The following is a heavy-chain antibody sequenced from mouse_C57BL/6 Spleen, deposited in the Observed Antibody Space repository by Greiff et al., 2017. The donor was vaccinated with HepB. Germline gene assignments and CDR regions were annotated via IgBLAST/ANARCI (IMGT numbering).Heavy chain of an antibody. V-gene: IGHV5-17*01. J-gene: IGHJ3*01. D-gene: IGHD4-1*01. CDR1: GFTFSDYG. Sequence: AQLKESGGGLVKPGGSLKLSCAASGFTFSDYGMHWVRQAPEKGLEWVAYISSGSSTIYYADTVKGRFTISRDNAKNTLFLQMTSLRSEDTAMYYCATNWAWFAYWGQGTLVTVSA. CDR2: ISSGSSTI. CDR3: ATNWAWFAY.